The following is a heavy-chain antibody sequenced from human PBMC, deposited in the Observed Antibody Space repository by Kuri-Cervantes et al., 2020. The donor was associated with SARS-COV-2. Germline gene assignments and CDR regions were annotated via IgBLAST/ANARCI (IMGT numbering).Heavy chain of an antibody. CDR2: ISSSSSYI. V-gene: IGHV3-21*01. CDR3: AKDTDSLWSGYYTGMGFDY. Sequence: GGSLRLSCAASGFTFSSYSMNWVRQAPGKGPEWVSSISSSSSYIYYADSVKGRFTISRDNAKNSLYLQMNSLRAEDTAVYYCAKDTDSLWSGYYTGMGFDYWGQGTLVTVSS. J-gene: IGHJ4*02. D-gene: IGHD3-3*01. CDR1: GFTFSSYS.